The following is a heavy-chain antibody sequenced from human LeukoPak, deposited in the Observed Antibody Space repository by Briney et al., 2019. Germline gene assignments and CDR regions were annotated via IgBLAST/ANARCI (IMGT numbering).Heavy chain of an antibody. V-gene: IGHV3-21*01. D-gene: IGHD3-16*01. CDR2: ISTSGIYI. CDR3: ARTALFGGRLTTPGLDY. J-gene: IGHJ4*02. CDR1: GFTSSSYN. Sequence: KPGGSLRLSCAASGFTSSSYNMNWVRQAPGKGLEWVSSISTSGIYIYYADSLKGRFTISRDDAKNSLYLQMNSLRAEDTAVYYCARTALFGGRLTTPGLDYWGQGTLVTVSS.